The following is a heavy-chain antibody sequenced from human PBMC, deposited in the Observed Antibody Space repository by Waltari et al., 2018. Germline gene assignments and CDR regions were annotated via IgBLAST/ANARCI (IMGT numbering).Heavy chain of an antibody. V-gene: IGHV3-74*03. Sequence: EVQVVESGGGLVQPGGSLRRSCVASGFTFSSHWMHWGRQVSGKGLGWVSRITTDETNTAYADAVKGRFTVSRDNAKNTVYLQMTSVRAEDTGIYYCARDRGTATPLDPWGQGTVVTVSS. CDR2: ITTDETNT. CDR3: ARDRGTATPLDP. J-gene: IGHJ5*02. D-gene: IGHD3-10*01. CDR1: GFTFSSHW.